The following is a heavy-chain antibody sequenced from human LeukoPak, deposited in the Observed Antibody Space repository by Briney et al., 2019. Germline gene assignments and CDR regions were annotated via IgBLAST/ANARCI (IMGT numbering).Heavy chain of an antibody. Sequence: ASVKVSCKASGYTFTTYGIGWVRQAPGQGLEWMGWISPYSGNTNYAQKLHGRVTMTADTSTTTAYMELWSLRSEDTAVYYCAKFGPQNYYGSGIDFWGKGTLVTVS. J-gene: IGHJ4*02. D-gene: IGHD3-10*01. CDR2: ISPYSGNT. CDR1: GYTFTTYG. V-gene: IGHV1-18*01. CDR3: AKFGPQNYYGSGIDF.